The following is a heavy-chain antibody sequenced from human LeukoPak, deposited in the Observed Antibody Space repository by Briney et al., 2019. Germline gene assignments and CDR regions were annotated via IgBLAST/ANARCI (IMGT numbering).Heavy chain of an antibody. CDR1: GFTFSSYE. CDR3: ARIRSSANDAFDI. J-gene: IGHJ3*02. V-gene: IGHV3-48*03. D-gene: IGHD1-26*01. Sequence: GGSLRLSCAPSGFTFSSYEMNWVRQAPGKGLEWVSYISSTGRIIYYADSVKGRFTISRDNDKTSLYLQMNSLRAEDTAVYYCARIRSSANDAFDIWGQGTMVTVSS. CDR2: ISSTGRII.